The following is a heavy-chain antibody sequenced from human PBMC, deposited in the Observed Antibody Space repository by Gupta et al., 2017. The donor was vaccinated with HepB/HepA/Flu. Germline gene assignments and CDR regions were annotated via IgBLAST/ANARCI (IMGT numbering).Heavy chain of an antibody. CDR3: AKLSSGWSFDY. V-gene: IGHV3-23*01. CDR2: ITGSGGAT. D-gene: IGHD6-19*01. Sequence: EVQLLQSGGGLAQPGGSLRLSCAASGFTFSNYGMSWVRQAPGKGLERVSGITGSGGATYYADSVKGRFTISRDNSKNTLYLQMSSLRAEDTATDYCAKLSSGWSFDYWGQGTLVTVSS. CDR1: GFTFSNYG. J-gene: IGHJ4*02.